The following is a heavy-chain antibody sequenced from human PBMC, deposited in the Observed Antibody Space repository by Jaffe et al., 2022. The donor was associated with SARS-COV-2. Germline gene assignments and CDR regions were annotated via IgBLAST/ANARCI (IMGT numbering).Heavy chain of an antibody. CDR3: ASRRGSSASGYGLDV. CDR1: GGTFSNYL. CDR2: FIPILGVA. D-gene: IGHD6-6*01. V-gene: IGHV1-69*02. Sequence: QVQLVQSGAEVKKPGSSVKVSCKASGGTFSNYLINWVRQAPGQGLEWMGRFIPILGVANYAHKFQGRVTITADKFSSTAYMELNGLRSEDTAVYYCASRRGSSASGYGLDVWGQGTTVTVSS. J-gene: IGHJ6*02.